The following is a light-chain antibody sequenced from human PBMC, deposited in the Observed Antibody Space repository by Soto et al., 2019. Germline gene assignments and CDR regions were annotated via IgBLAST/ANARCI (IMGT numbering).Light chain of an antibody. CDR2: DVP. CDR1: QIIRNNY. V-gene: IGKV3-20*01. Sequence: EIVLTQSPGTLSLSPGERATLSCRASQIIRNNYFAWYQQKPCQPPRLLIHDVPLMATGIPARFSASGSGTDFTLTISRLEPEDFALYYCQQCSTSPLTFGGGTKVELK. J-gene: IGKJ4*01. CDR3: QQCSTSPLT.